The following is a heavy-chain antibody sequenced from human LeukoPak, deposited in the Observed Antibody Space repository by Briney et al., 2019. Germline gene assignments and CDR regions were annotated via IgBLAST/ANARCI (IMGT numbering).Heavy chain of an antibody. Sequence: SETLSLTCTVSGGSIISYWWSWIRQPPGKGLEWIGEIYPSGNTNYNPSLKSRVTILIDKSKNQFSLTVSSVTAADTAVYYCVRKPYYYDSGSHFDLWGQGSLVTVSS. CDR1: GGSIISYW. J-gene: IGHJ4*02. CDR3: VRKPYYYDSGSHFDL. CDR2: IYPSGNT. V-gene: IGHV4-4*09. D-gene: IGHD3-10*01.